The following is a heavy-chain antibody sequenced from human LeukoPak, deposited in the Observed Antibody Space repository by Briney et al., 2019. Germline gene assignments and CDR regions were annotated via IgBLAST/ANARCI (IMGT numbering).Heavy chain of an antibody. CDR1: GGSISSGGYS. V-gene: IGHV4-30-2*01. CDR3: ARDAGDGYKP. Sequence: SQTLSLTCAVSGGSISSGGYSWSWIRQPPGKGLEWIGYIYHSGSTYYNPSLKSRVTISVDTSKNQFSLKLSSVTAADTAVYYCARDAGDGYKPWGQGTLVTVSS. D-gene: IGHD5-12*01. J-gene: IGHJ5*02. CDR2: IYHSGST.